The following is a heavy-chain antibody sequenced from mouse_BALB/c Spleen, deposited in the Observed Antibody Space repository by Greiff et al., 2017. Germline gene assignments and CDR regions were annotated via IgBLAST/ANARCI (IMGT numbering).Heavy chain of an antibody. CDR1: GYTFSSYW. V-gene: IGHV1-9*01. Sequence: QVQLKQSGAELMKPGASVKISCKATGYTFSSYWIEWVKQRPGHGLEWIGEILPGSGSTNYNEKFKGKATFTADTSSNTAYMQLSSLTSEDSAVYYCAVYGPFDYWGQGTTLTVSS. CDR2: ILPGSGST. CDR3: AVYGPFDY. D-gene: IGHD2-10*02. J-gene: IGHJ2*01.